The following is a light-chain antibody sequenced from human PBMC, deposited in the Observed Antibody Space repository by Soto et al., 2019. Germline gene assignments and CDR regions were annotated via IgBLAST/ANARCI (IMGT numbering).Light chain of an antibody. J-gene: IGKJ1*01. CDR2: GAS. CDR1: LGISIN. CDR3: QQYNKWPQT. Sequence: EIVMTQSPATLSVSPGERVTLSYRASLGISINLAWYQQRPGQAPRLLIYGASTRATGVPTRFSGSGSGTGFTLTISSLQSEDLAVYHCQQYNKWPQTFGQGTKVETK. V-gene: IGKV3-15*01.